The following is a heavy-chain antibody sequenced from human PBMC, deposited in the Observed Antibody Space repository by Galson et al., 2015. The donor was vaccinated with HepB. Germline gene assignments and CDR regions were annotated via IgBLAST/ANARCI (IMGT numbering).Heavy chain of an antibody. Sequence: TLSLTCTVSSGSISGYYWSWIRQPPGKGLAWIAYIHYSGRANYNPSLKGRLTISVDTSKNLFSLKLSSVTAADTAVYYCARLIAVAGTDDWFDPWGQGILVTVSS. CDR3: ARLIAVAGTDDWFDP. V-gene: IGHV4-59*08. CDR1: SGSISGYY. J-gene: IGHJ5*02. D-gene: IGHD6-19*01. CDR2: IHYSGRA.